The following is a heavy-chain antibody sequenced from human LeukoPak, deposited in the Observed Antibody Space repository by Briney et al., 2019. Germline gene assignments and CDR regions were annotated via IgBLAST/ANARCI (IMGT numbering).Heavy chain of an antibody. V-gene: IGHV3-48*01. J-gene: IGHJ5*02. CDR1: GFTFSSYN. D-gene: IGHD6-6*01. CDR3: ARGSYSSSALLDL. CDR2: ISGSSSTI. Sequence: PGGSLRLSCAASGFTFSSYNMNWVRQAPGKGLEWVSYISGSSSTIYYADSVKGRFTVSRDNAKNSLYLQMNSLRAEDTAVYYCARGSYSSSALLDLWGQGTLVTVSS.